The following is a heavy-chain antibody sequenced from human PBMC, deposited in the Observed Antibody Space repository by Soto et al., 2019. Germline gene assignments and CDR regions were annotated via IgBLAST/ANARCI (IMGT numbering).Heavy chain of an antibody. J-gene: IGHJ3*02. CDR1: GYTFTSYG. CDR2: ISAYNGNT. V-gene: IGHV1-18*01. CDR3: AREERVAAATDAFDI. Sequence: ASVKVSCKASGYTFTSYGISWVRQAPGQGLEWMGWISAYNGNTNYAQKLQGRVTMTTDTSTSTAYMELRSLRSDDTAVYYCAREERVAAATDAFDIWGQGTMVTVSS. D-gene: IGHD6-13*01.